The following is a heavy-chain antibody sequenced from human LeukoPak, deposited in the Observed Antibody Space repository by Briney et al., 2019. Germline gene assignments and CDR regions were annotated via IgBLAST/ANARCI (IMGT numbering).Heavy chain of an antibody. D-gene: IGHD1-26*01. CDR1: GFTFGDYA. J-gene: IGHJ6*03. CDR3: TRVGAIGGYYYYYMDV. CDR2: IRSKAYGGTT. V-gene: IGHV3-49*04. Sequence: GGSLRLSCTASGFTFGDYAMSWVRQAPGKGLEWVGFIRSKAYGGTTEYAASVKGRFAISRDDSKSIAYLQMNSLKTEDTAVYYCTRVGAIGGYYYYYMDVWGKGTTVTVSS.